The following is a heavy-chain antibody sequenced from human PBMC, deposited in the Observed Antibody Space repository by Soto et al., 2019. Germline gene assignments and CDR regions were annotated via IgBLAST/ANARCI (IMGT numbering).Heavy chain of an antibody. D-gene: IGHD3-22*01. V-gene: IGHV3-30*18. CDR3: AKTITTYSGDSRGRGALVDY. Sequence: QVQLVESGGGVVQPGRSLRLSCAASGFTVSTYGMHWVRQPPGKGLEWVAVISSDGKSEPYADPVKGRFSISRDNSKNTLSLQMNSLRVADTAVYYCAKTITTYSGDSRGRGALVDYWGQGTLVTVSS. CDR2: ISSDGKSE. J-gene: IGHJ4*02. CDR1: GFTVSTYG.